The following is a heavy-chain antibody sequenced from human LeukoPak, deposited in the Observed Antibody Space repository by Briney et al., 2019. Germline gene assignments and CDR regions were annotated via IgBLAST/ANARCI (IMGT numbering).Heavy chain of an antibody. V-gene: IGHV4-34*01. J-gene: IGHJ4*02. Sequence: SETLSLTCALYAPSFSGNYWSWIRQPPGNGLDWIGEVNHSGSTSYNPSLKSPVTISADTSKNQFSLKLSSVTAADTAVYYCARLYGSGSYYRHWGQGALVTVSS. CDR2: VNHSGST. CDR1: APSFSGNY. CDR3: ARLYGSGSYYRH. D-gene: IGHD3-10*01.